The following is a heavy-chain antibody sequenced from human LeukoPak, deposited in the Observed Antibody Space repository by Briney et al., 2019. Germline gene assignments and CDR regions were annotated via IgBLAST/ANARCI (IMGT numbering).Heavy chain of an antibody. Sequence: PGGSLRLSCAASGFTFSNYWMQWVRHAPGKGLLWVSRINSDGTSTSYADSVKGRFTISRDNAKNTLYLQMNSLRAEDTAVYYCVRDRDSGWPFDYWGQGTLVSVSS. CDR1: GFTFSNYW. V-gene: IGHV3-74*01. J-gene: IGHJ4*02. CDR2: INSDGTST. CDR3: VRDRDSGWPFDY. D-gene: IGHD6-19*01.